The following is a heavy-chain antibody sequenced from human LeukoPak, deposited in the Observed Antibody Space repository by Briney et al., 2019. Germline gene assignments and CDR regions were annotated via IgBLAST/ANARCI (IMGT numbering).Heavy chain of an antibody. J-gene: IGHJ3*02. CDR3: ATNRNRVIDTFDI. V-gene: IGHV4-59*08. D-gene: IGHD1-14*01. CDR2: IYYSGST. Sequence: SETLSLTCTVSDGSISSYYWSWIRKPPGKGLEWIGYIYYSGSTNYNPSLKSRVTISVDTSKKQFSLKVRSVTAADTAVYYCATNRNRVIDTFDIWGQGTMVTVSS. CDR1: DGSISSYY.